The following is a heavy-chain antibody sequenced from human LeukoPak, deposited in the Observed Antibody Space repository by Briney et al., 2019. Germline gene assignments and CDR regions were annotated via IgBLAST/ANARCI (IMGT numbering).Heavy chain of an antibody. J-gene: IGHJ4*02. CDR1: GGSFSGYY. CDR3: ASPVVTTHRFDY. CDR2: INHSGST. D-gene: IGHD3-22*01. Sequence: SETLSLTCAVYGGSFSGYYWSWIRQPPGKGLEWIGEINHSGSTNYNPSLKSRVTISVDTSKNQFSLKLSSVTAADTAVYYCASPVVTTHRFDYWGQGTLVTVSS. V-gene: IGHV4-34*01.